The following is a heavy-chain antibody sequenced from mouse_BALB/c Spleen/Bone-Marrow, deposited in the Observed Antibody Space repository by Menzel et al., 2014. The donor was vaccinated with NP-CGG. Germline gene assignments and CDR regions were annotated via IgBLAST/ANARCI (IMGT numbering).Heavy chain of an antibody. V-gene: IGHV1-18*01. CDR1: GYTFTDYH. Sequence: EVQRVESGPEPVKPGASVKMSCKASGYTFTDYHMKWVKQSHGKSLEWIGGINPNNGDTFYNQKYKGKATLTVDKSSSTAYMQLNSLTSEDPAVYYCARRQEDYYAWFAYWGQGTLVTVSA. CDR2: INPNNGDT. J-gene: IGHJ3*01. D-gene: IGHD1-1*01. CDR3: ARRQEDYYAWFAY.